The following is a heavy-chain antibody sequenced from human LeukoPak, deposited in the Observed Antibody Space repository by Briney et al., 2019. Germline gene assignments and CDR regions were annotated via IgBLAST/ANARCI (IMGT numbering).Heavy chain of an antibody. CDR2: FYYSGRT. CDR1: GGSIGRSTYY. J-gene: IGHJ4*02. Sequence: SETLSLTCTVSGGSIGRSTYYWGWIRQPPGKGLEWIGSFYYSGRTYYNPSLKSRVTISVDTSKNQFSLKLSSVTAADTAVYFCARDYGDHAFDCWGQGTLVTVSS. V-gene: IGHV4-39*01. CDR3: ARDYGDHAFDC. D-gene: IGHD4-17*01.